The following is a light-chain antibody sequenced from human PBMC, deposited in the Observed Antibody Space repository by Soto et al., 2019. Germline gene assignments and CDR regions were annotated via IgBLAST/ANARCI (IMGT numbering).Light chain of an antibody. CDR1: SYNIGNND. J-gene: IGLJ2*01. CDR3: VAWDDSLSGLV. CDR2: VHN. V-gene: IGLV1-47*01. Sequence: QSVLTQPPAAYGTPGQRVTISCSGSSYNIGNNDLYWYQQFPGSAPKLLIYVHNQRPSGVPDRFSGSKSGTSASLAISGLRSEDDADYYCVAWDDSLSGLVFGGGTKLTVL.